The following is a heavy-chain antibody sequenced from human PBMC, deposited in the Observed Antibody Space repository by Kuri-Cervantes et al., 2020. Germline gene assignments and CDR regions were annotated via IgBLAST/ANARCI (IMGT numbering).Heavy chain of an antibody. D-gene: IGHD3-10*01. V-gene: IGHV3-15*01. CDR2: IKSNPDGGTT. Sequence: GGSLRLSCAASGFIYSNAYMSWVRQAPGKGLEWVGRIKSNPDGGTTDYVVPVKGTFTISSDDSKNTLYLKINSLKTEDTAVYYCTTEGASGIYYTRSVLGYYYGMDVWGQGTTVTVSS. CDR1: GFIYSNAY. J-gene: IGHJ6*02. CDR3: TTEGASGIYYTRSVLGYYYGMDV.